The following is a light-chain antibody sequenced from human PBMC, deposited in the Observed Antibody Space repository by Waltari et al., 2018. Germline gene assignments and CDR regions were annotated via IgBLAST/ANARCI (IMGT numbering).Light chain of an antibody. Sequence: QSALTQPAPVSGSPGQSITFSCTGTSSDAGFYNLPSWYQQHPDKAPKLLVYEVISRPSGVSNRFSGSKSGNTASLTISGLQAEDEADYYCCSYVGRNIWVFGGGTKVTVL. V-gene: IGLV2-23*02. CDR3: CSYVGRNIWV. J-gene: IGLJ3*02. CDR2: EVI. CDR1: SSDAGFYNL.